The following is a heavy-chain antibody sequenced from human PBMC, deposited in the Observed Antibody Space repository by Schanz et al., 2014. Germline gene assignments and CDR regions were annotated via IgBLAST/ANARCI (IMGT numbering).Heavy chain of an antibody. CDR2: ISAYNGHT. V-gene: IGHV1-18*01. Sequence: QVQLVQSGAEVKKPGASVKVSCKASGYTFISYGIKWVRQAPGQGLEWMGWISAYNGHTDYAQNFQGRVTITADKSTSTAYMELSSLRSEDTAVYYCARGYGDSPTDFWGQGTLVTVSS. CDR1: GYTFISYG. J-gene: IGHJ4*02. D-gene: IGHD4-17*01. CDR3: ARGYGDSPTDF.